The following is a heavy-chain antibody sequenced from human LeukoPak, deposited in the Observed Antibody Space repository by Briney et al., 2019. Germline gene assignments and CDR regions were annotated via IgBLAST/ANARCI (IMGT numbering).Heavy chain of an antibody. Sequence: GGSLRLSCAASGFTFSSYSMNWVRQAPGKGLEWVSSIRCSRSYIYYADSVKGRFTISRDNAKNSLYLQMNSLRAEDTAVYYCARDGYYGSGSYYSYYGMDVWGQGTTVTVSS. CDR1: GFTFSSYS. V-gene: IGHV3-21*01. CDR3: ARDGYYGSGSYYSYYGMDV. J-gene: IGHJ6*02. CDR2: IRCSRSYI. D-gene: IGHD3-10*01.